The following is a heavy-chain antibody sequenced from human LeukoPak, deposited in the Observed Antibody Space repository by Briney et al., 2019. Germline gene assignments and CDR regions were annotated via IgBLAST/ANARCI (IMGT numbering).Heavy chain of an antibody. CDR3: ATGSYYYDSRHFQH. Sequence: GGSLRLSCAVSGFTFSIYGMSWVRQAPGGGLEWVSGISGGGGTTYYADSVKGRFTISRDNSRNTLYLQMNGLRAEDTAVYYCATGSYYYDSRHFQHWGQGTLVTVSS. CDR2: ISGGGGTT. V-gene: IGHV3-23*01. D-gene: IGHD3-22*01. J-gene: IGHJ1*01. CDR1: GFTFSIYG.